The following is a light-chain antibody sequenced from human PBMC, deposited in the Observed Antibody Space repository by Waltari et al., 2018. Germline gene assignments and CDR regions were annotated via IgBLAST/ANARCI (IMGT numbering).Light chain of an antibody. CDR1: QDIHSY. Sequence: DIYLTQSPSFLSASVGDRVTITCRASQDIHSYLAWYPLRPGQAPRLIIYVASKLQSGVPSRFSGSGTGTDFTLTISGLQPEDFATYYCQHLNSYPLNFGGGTKVEIK. J-gene: IGKJ4*01. CDR2: VAS. V-gene: IGKV1-9*01. CDR3: QHLNSYPLN.